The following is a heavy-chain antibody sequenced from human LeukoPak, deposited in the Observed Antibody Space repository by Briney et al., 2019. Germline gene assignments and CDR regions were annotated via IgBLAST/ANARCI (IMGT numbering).Heavy chain of an antibody. D-gene: IGHD3-22*01. CDR2: INHSGST. CDR1: GGSFSGYY. CDR3: ARDYYDSSGVGYGSDY. Sequence: PSETLSLTCAVYGGSFSGYYWSWIRQPPGKGLEWIGEINHSGSTYYNPSLKSRVTISVDTSKNQFSLKLSSVTAADTAVYYCARDYYDSSGVGYGSDYWGQGTLVTVSS. J-gene: IGHJ4*02. V-gene: IGHV4-34*09.